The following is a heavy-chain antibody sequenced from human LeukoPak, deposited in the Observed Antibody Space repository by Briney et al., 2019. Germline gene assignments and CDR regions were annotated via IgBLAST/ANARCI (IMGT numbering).Heavy chain of an antibody. D-gene: IGHD6-6*01. CDR1: GGSISSGSYY. V-gene: IGHV4-61*02. CDR3: ARAPYSSSSLPDY. J-gene: IGHJ4*02. CDR2: IYTSGST. Sequence: SQTLSLTCTVSGGSISSGSYYWSWIRQPAGKGLEWIGRIYTSGSTNYNPSLKSRVTISVDTSKNQFSLKLSSVTAADTAVYYCARAPYSSSSLPDYWGQGTLVTVSS.